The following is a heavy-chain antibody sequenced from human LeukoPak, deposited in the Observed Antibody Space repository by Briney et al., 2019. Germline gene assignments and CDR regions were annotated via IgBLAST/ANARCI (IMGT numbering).Heavy chain of an antibody. Sequence: GGSLTLSCAASGFTFDTYWMHWVRQTPGKGLVWVAHIKSDGSFTSYADSVKGRLTISRDNAKNTLYLQMNSLRAEDTAMYYCTRDLGVWGQGTTVTVSS. V-gene: IGHV3-74*01. D-gene: IGHD2-8*01. J-gene: IGHJ6*02. CDR2: IKSDGSFT. CDR1: GFTFDTYW. CDR3: TRDLGV.